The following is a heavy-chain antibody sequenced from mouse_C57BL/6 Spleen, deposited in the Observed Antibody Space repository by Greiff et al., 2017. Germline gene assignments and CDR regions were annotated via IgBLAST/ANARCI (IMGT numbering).Heavy chain of an antibody. CDR1: GYAFSSYW. J-gene: IGHJ3*01. V-gene: IGHV1-80*01. Sequence: QVQLQQSGAELVKPGASVKISCKASGYAFSSYWMNWVKQRPGKGLEWIGQIYPGDGDTNYNGKFKGTATLTADKSSSTAYMQLSSLTSEDSAVYFCARRGYYGSSPAWFAYWGQGTLVTVSA. CDR2: IYPGDGDT. D-gene: IGHD1-1*01. CDR3: ARRGYYGSSPAWFAY.